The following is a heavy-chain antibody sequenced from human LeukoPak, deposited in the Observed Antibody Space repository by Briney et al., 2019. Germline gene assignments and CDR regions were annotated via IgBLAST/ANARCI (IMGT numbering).Heavy chain of an antibody. CDR1: GFTFSDYY. J-gene: IGHJ3*01. V-gene: IGHV3-11*01. D-gene: IGHD2-2*01. CDR3: ARYCSSATCNDAFDF. CDR2: ISSIGSTT. Sequence: SGGSLRLSCAASGFTFSDYYMSWIRQAPGKGLQWVSYISSIGSTTYYADSVKGRFIISRDNAKNSLYLQMNSLRAEDTAVYYCARYCSSATCNDAFDFGGQGTMVIVSS.